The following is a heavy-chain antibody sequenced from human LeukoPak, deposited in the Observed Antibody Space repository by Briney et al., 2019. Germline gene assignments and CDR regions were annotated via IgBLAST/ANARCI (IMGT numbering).Heavy chain of an antibody. Sequence: PSQTLSLTCTVSGGSISSGSYYWSWIRQPAGKGLEWIGSIYHSGSTYYNPSLKSRVTISVDTSKNQFSLKLSSVTAADTAVYYCARDSLWGRGDFDYWGQGTLVTVSS. J-gene: IGHJ4*02. CDR3: ARDSLWGRGDFDY. V-gene: IGHV4-61*02. D-gene: IGHD2-21*01. CDR1: GGSISSGSYY. CDR2: IYHSGST.